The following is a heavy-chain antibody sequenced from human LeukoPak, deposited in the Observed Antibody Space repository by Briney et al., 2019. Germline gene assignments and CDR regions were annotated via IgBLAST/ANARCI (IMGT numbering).Heavy chain of an antibody. Sequence: PGRSLRFSCAASGFTFSSYAMHWVRQAPGKGLEWVAVISYDGSNKYYADSVKGRFTISRDNSKNTLYLQMNSLRAEDTAVYYCARDRASCFGEYAYYFDYWGQGTLVTVSS. J-gene: IGHJ4*02. V-gene: IGHV3-30*04. D-gene: IGHD3-10*01. CDR3: ARDRASCFGEYAYYFDY. CDR2: ISYDGSNK. CDR1: GFTFSSYA.